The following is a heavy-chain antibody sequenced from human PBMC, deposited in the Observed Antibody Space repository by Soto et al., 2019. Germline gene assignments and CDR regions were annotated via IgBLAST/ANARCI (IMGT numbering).Heavy chain of an antibody. V-gene: IGHV1-2*04. D-gene: IGHD6-19*01. CDR1: GYTFTGYY. Sequence: ASVKVSCKASGYTFTGYYMHWVRQAPGQGLEWVGWINPNSGGTNYAQKFQGWVTMTRDTSISTAYMELSRLRSDDTAVYYCARERIAVATWFDPWGQGTLVTVSS. CDR3: ARERIAVATWFDP. CDR2: INPNSGGT. J-gene: IGHJ5*02.